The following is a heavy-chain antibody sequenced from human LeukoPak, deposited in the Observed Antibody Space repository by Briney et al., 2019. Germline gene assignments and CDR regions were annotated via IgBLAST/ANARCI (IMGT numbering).Heavy chain of an antibody. CDR1: GFTFSSYA. D-gene: IGHD2-21*02. CDR2: ISGSGGST. Sequence: GGSLRLSCAASGFTFSSYAMSWVRQATGKGLEWVSAISGSGGSTYYADSVKGRFTISRDNSKNTLYLQMNSLRAEDTAVYYCAKDYCGGDCYSGAFDIWGQGTMVTVSS. V-gene: IGHV3-23*01. J-gene: IGHJ3*02. CDR3: AKDYCGGDCYSGAFDI.